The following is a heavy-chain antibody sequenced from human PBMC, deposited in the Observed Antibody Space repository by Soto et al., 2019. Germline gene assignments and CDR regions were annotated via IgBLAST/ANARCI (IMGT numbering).Heavy chain of an antibody. Sequence: QVHLVQSGAEVKKPGASVKVSCKGSGYGFTTYGITWVRQAPGQGLEWMAWISAHNGNTNYARKLQGRVTVTRDTSTSTAYMELRSLRSDVTAVYYCARGRYGDYWGQGALVTVSS. CDR1: GYGFTTYG. D-gene: IGHD1-1*01. J-gene: IGHJ4*02. CDR2: ISAHNGNT. V-gene: IGHV1-18*01. CDR3: ARGRYGDY.